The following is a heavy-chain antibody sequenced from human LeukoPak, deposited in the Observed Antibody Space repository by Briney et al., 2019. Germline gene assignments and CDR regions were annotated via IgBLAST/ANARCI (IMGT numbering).Heavy chain of an antibody. J-gene: IGHJ4*02. Sequence: SETLSLTCTVSGGSIWTNYWTWIRQPPAQGVEYIGYIYYTGATNYNPSLKSRVTISVDTSKNQFSLKLTSVTAADTAVYFCAKYGNSGWVIDNWGQGTLVTVSS. CDR3: AKYGNSGWVIDN. D-gene: IGHD6-19*01. CDR1: GGSIWTNY. CDR2: IYYTGAT. V-gene: IGHV4-59*08.